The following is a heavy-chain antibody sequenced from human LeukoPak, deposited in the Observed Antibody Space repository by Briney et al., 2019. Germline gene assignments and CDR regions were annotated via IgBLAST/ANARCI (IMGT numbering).Heavy chain of an antibody. CDR3: TTGDPMVRGVLDY. D-gene: IGHD3-10*01. J-gene: IGHJ4*02. CDR1: GFIFRNAW. Sequence: PGGPLRHFRAASGFIFRNAWMSWVRQAPGKGLEWVGRIKSKTDGGTTDYAAPVKGRFTISRDDSKNTLYLQMNSLKTEDTAVYYCTTGDPMVRGVLDYWGQGTLVTVSS. CDR2: IKSKTDGGTT. V-gene: IGHV3-15*01.